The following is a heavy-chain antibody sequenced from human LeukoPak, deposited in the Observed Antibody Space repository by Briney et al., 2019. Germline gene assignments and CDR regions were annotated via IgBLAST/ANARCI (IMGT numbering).Heavy chain of an antibody. D-gene: IGHD5-18*01. V-gene: IGHV1-69*04. CDR1: GGTFSSYA. Sequence: GASVKVSCKASGGTFSSYAISWVRQAPGQGLEWMGRIIPIFGIANYAQKFQGRVTITADKSTSTAYMELSSLRSEDTAVYYCARAGGGRYSYGYATENNWFDPWGQGTLVTVSS. CDR3: ARAGGGRYSYGYATENNWFDP. CDR2: IIPIFGIA. J-gene: IGHJ5*02.